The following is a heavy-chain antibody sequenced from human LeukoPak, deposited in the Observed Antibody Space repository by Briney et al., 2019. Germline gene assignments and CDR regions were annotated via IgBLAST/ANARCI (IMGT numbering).Heavy chain of an antibody. CDR3: AKVSGYTSGWYVDFDC. Sequence: GGSLRLSCAASGFTFSTYAMNWVRQAPGKGLEWVSGINGGGGSTYYAASVKGRFTISRDNSKNTLYLQMSSLRAQDTAVYYCAKVSGYTSGWYVDFDCWGQGSLVTVSS. D-gene: IGHD6-19*01. CDR1: GFTFSTYA. J-gene: IGHJ4*02. CDR2: INGGGGST. V-gene: IGHV3-23*01.